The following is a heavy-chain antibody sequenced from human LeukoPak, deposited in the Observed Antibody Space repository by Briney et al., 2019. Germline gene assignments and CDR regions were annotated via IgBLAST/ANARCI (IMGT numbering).Heavy chain of an antibody. D-gene: IGHD4-11*01. CDR2: IYSTGST. J-gene: IGHJ2*01. CDR3: VRHRYLQDYFDL. Sequence: SETLSLTCTPSVGSLSRYCWSWFRQPTPKGVQSIGCIYSTGSTNYNPSLKSQVTISVDTSKNHFSLKLRSVTAADTAVYYCVRHRYLQDYFDLWGRGTLVTVSS. CDR1: VGSLSRYC. V-gene: IGHV4-59*08.